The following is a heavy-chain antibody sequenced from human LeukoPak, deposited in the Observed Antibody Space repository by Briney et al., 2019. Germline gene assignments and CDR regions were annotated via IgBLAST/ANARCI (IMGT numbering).Heavy chain of an antibody. J-gene: IGHJ4*02. CDR1: GFTFKTYW. Sequence: GGSLRFSCVASGFTFKTYWMTWVRQAPGKGLEWVARISQDGSEKYYVESVKGRCTTSRDNANNSLYLQLNSLRVEDTAVYYCARGGYSYTFDYWGQGTLVTVSS. D-gene: IGHD5-18*01. CDR2: ISQDGSEK. CDR3: ARGGYSYTFDY. V-gene: IGHV3-7*01.